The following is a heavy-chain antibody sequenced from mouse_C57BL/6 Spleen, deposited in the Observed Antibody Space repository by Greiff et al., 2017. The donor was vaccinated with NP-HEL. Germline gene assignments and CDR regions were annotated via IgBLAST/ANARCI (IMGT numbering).Heavy chain of an antibody. CDR1: GFNIKDYY. CDR2: IDPEDGET. CDR3: ARSLGHWYVDV. J-gene: IGHJ1*03. V-gene: IGHV14-2*01. D-gene: IGHD3-1*01. Sequence: EVQLQQSGAELVKPGASVKLSCTASGFNIKDYYMHWVKQRTEQGLEWIGRIDPEDGETKYAPKFQGKATITADISSTTAYMQLSSLTSEDTAVYYGARSLGHWYVDVWGRGTTVTVSS.